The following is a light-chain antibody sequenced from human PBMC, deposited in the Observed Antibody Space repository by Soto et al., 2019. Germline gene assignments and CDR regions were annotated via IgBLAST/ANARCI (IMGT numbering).Light chain of an antibody. J-gene: IGKJ1*01. CDR3: HQYNNWPPWT. Sequence: VMTQSPATLSVSPGERATLSCRASQSVSSSYLAWYQQKPGQAPRLLIYGASTRATGIPARFSGSGSGTEFTLTISSLQSEDYAVYYCHQYNNWPPWTFGQGTKVDIK. CDR1: QSVSSSY. V-gene: IGKV3-15*01. CDR2: GAS.